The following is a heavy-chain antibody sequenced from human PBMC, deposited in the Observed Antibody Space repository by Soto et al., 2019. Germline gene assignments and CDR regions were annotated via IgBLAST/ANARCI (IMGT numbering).Heavy chain of an antibody. CDR3: AKGSEVARQELDY. D-gene: IGHD2-15*01. Sequence: QVQLVESGGGVVQLGRSLRLSCAASGFTFGNFGMHWVRQAPGKGLGWVAVISSDGSDKYYSDSVKGRFTISRDNSKNTLFLQMNSLRVEDTAVYYCAKGSEVARQELDYWGQGTLVTVSS. CDR1: GFTFGNFG. J-gene: IGHJ4*02. CDR2: ISSDGSDK. V-gene: IGHV3-30*18.